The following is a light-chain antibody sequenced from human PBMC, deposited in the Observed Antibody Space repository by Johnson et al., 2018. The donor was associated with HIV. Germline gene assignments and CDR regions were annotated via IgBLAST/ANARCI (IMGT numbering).Light chain of an antibody. V-gene: IGLV1-51*01. CDR2: DNN. Sequence: VLTQPPSVSAAPGQKVIISCSGSSSNIGNNYVSWYQQLPGTAPKLLLYDNNKRPSGIPDRFSGSKSGTSATLGITGLQTGDEADYYCGTWDSSLSAGVFGTGTKVTVL. CDR1: SSNIGNNY. CDR3: GTWDSSLSAGV. J-gene: IGLJ1*01.